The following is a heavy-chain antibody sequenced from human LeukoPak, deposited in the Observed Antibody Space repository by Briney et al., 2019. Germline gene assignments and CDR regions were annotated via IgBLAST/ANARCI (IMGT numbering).Heavy chain of an antibody. CDR3: ARHTPDNRRNGMDV. CDR2: IYYSGRT. J-gene: IGHJ6*02. D-gene: IGHD2/OR15-2a*01. V-gene: IGHV4-59*08. CDR1: GGSISSYY. Sequence: SETLSLTCTVSGGSISSYYWSWIRQPPGKGLEWLGYIYYSGRTNYNPSLKSRVTISVDTSKNQFSLKVNSVTAADTAVYYCARHTPDNRRNGMDVWGQGTTVTVSS.